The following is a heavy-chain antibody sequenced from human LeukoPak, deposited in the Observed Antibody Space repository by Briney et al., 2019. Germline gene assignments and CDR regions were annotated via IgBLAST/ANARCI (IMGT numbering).Heavy chain of an antibody. CDR3: ARVGYCSSTSCYMRNDY. Sequence: PSQTLSLTCTVSGGSISSGDYYWSWIRQPPGKGREWIGYIYYSGSTYYNPSLKSRVTISVDTSKNQFSLKLSSVTAADTAVYYCARVGYCSSTSCYMRNDYWGQGTLVTVSS. CDR2: IYYSGST. V-gene: IGHV4-30-4*08. CDR1: GGSISSGDYY. D-gene: IGHD2-2*02. J-gene: IGHJ4*02.